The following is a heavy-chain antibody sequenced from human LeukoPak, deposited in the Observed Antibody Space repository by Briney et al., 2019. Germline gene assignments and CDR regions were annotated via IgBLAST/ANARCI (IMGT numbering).Heavy chain of an antibody. J-gene: IGHJ5*02. CDR1: GGSISSGGYY. D-gene: IGHD6-13*01. Sequence: SETLSLTCTASGGSISSGGYYWSWIRQHPGKGLEWIGYIYYSGSTYYNPSLKSRVTISVDTSKNQFSLKLSSVTAADTAVYYCARRGRGVQQLVRWFDPWGQGTLVTVSS. V-gene: IGHV4-31*03. CDR2: IYYSGST. CDR3: ARRGRGVQQLVRWFDP.